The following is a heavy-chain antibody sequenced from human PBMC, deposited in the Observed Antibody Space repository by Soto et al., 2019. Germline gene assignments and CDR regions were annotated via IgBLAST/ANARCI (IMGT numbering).Heavy chain of an antibody. V-gene: IGHV4-4*07. Sequence: PSETLSLTCTVSGGSISSYYWSWIRQPAGKGLEWIGRIYTSGSTNYNPSLKSRVTMSVDTSKNQFSLKLSSVTAADTAVYYCARDRHDYGDYYYYYGMDVWGQGTTVTVSS. CDR1: GGSISSYY. CDR2: IYTSGST. J-gene: IGHJ6*02. CDR3: ARDRHDYGDYYYYYGMDV. D-gene: IGHD4-17*01.